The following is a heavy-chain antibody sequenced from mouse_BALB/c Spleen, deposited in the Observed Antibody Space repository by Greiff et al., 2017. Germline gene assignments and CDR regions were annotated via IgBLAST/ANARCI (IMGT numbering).Heavy chain of an antibody. D-gene: IGHD2-10*02. CDR2: ISSGGSYT. CDR3: ARQYGNYDAMDY. V-gene: IGHV5-6*01. Sequence: EVNVVESGGDLVKPGGSLKLSCAASGFTFSSYGMSWVRQTPDKRLEWVATISSGGSYTYYPDSVKGRFTISRDNAKNTLYLQMSSLKSEDTAMYYCARQYGNYDAMDYWGQGTSVTVSS. J-gene: IGHJ4*01. CDR1: GFTFSSYG.